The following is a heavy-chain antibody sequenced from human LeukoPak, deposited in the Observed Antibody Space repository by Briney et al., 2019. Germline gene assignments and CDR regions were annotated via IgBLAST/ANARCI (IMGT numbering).Heavy chain of an antibody. J-gene: IGHJ4*02. CDR2: IRYDGSNK. CDR1: GFTFSSYG. CDR3: KHGTYFHY. Sequence: GVSLRLSCAASGFTFSSYGMHWVRQAPGKGLEWVAFIRYDGSNKYYADSVKGRFTISRDNSKNTLYLQMNSLRAEDTAVYYCKHGTYFHYWGQGTLVTVSS. V-gene: IGHV3-30*02. D-gene: IGHD1-26*01.